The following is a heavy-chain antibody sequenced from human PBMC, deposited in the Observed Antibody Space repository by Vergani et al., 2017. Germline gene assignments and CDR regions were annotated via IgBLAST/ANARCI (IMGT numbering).Heavy chain of an antibody. Sequence: QVQLVESGGGVVQPGRSLRLSCAASGFTFSSYAMHWVRQAPGKGLEWVAVISYDGSNKYYADSVKGRFTISRDNSKNTLYLQMNSLRDEDTAVYYCARKGYDFWSGYYTPVLDYWGQGTLVTVSS. V-gene: IGHV3-30-3*01. CDR2: ISYDGSNK. D-gene: IGHD3-3*01. CDR1: GFTFSSYA. CDR3: ARKGYDFWSGYYTPVLDY. J-gene: IGHJ4*02.